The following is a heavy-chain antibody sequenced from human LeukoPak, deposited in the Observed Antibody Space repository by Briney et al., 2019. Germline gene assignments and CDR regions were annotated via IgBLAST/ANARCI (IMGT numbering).Heavy chain of an antibody. J-gene: IGHJ4*02. Sequence: GGSLRLSCAAYGFTFSSYWMTWVRQAPGKGLEWVANIKEDGSEKYYVDSVRGRFTISRDNAKYSLYLHMNSLRAEDTAVYYCARERTTIVSGTTIGAYWGQGTLVTVSS. CDR1: GFTFSSYW. CDR2: IKEDGSEK. D-gene: IGHD2/OR15-2a*01. V-gene: IGHV3-7*01. CDR3: ARERTTIVSGTTIGAY.